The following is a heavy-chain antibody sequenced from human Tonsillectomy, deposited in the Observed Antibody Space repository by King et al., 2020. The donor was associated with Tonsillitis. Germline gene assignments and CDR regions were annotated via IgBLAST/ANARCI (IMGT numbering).Heavy chain of an antibody. CDR1: GYTFTTYY. CDR2: IDPSGGGT. J-gene: IGHJ4*02. CDR3: ATQGRGTWGLTLVRNWRIPHYLDS. D-gene: IGHD3-10*01. V-gene: IGHV1-46*03. Sequence: GQLVQSGAEVKKPGASVKVSCQASGYTFTTYYMHWVRQAPGQGLEWMGVIDPSGGGTSYAQKFQGKVTMTRDTSTSTVYMELSSLRSEDTAVYFCATQGRGTWGLTLVRNWRIPHYLDSWGQGTLVTVSS.